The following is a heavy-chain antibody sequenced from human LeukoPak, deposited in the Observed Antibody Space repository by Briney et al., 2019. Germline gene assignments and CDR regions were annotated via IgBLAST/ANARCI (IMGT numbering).Heavy chain of an antibody. CDR3: ARVLAAAGLDAFDI. D-gene: IGHD6-13*01. V-gene: IGHV4-38-2*02. J-gene: IGHJ3*02. Sequence: PSETLSLTCTVSGYSISSGYYWGWIRQPPGKGLEWIGSIYHSGSTYYNPSLKSRVTISVDTSKNQFSLKLSSVTAADTAVYYCARVLAAAGLDAFDIWGQGTMVTVSS. CDR1: GYSISSGYY. CDR2: IYHSGST.